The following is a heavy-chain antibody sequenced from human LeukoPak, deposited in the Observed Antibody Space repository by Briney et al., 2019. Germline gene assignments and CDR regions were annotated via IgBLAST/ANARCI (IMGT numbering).Heavy chain of an antibody. CDR2: ISSSSNTI. V-gene: IGHV3-48*01. CDR3: ARDGFWLPEPKGSDY. D-gene: IGHD1-14*01. Sequence: GSLRLSCAASGFTFSSYSMNWVRQAPGKGLEWVSYISSSSNTIYYADSVKGRFTISRDNAKNSLYLQMSSLRAEDTAVYYCARDGFWLPEPKGSDYWGQGTLVTVSS. J-gene: IGHJ4*02. CDR1: GFTFSSYS.